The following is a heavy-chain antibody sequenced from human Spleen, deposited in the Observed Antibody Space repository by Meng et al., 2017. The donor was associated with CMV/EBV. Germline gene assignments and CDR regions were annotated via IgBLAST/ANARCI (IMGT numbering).Heavy chain of an antibody. J-gene: IGHJ4*02. CDR3: ARGHGN. V-gene: IGHV3-53*01. CDR1: GFSVRSNY. Sequence: GGSLRLSCVVSGFSVRSNYMNWVRQAPGKGLEWVSVIYRSGSTYYADSVKGRFTISRDDSENTLYLQLNSLRAEDTAIYYCARGHGNWGQGTLVTVSS. CDR2: IYRSGST.